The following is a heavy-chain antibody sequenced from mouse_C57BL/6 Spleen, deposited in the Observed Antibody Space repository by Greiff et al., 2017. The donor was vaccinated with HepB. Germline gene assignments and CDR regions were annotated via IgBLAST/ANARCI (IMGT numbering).Heavy chain of an antibody. CDR1: GYTFTDYY. J-gene: IGHJ2*01. V-gene: IGHV1-26*01. D-gene: IGHD2-5*01. CDR2: INPNNGGT. Sequence: VQLQQSGPELVKPGASVKISCKASGYTFTDYYMNWVKQSHGKSLEWIGDINPNNGGTSYNQKFKGKATLTVDKSSSTAYMELRSLTSEDSAVYYCARSRSNYEYWGQGTTLTVSS. CDR3: ARSRSNYEY.